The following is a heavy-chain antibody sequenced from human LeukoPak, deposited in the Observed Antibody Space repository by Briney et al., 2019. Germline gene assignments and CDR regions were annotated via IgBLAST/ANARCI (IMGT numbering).Heavy chain of an antibody. V-gene: IGHV4-59*01. CDR3: ARSEYDFWSGSNSVYFDY. D-gene: IGHD3-3*01. J-gene: IGHJ4*02. Sequence: SETLSLTCTVSGGSISGYYWSWIRQPPGKGLEWIGYVYYSGSTNYNPSLKSRVTISVDTSKNQFSLKLSSVTAADTAVYYCARSEYDFWSGSNSVYFDYWGQGTLVTVSS. CDR1: GGSISGYY. CDR2: VYYSGST.